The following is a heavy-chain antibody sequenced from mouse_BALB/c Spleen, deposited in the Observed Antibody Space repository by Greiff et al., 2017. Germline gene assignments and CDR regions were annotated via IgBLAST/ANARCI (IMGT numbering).Heavy chain of an antibody. D-gene: IGHD2-1*01. CDR1: GFAFSSSD. J-gene: IGHJ3*01. CDR3: ARRNYYCAD. CDR2: ISSGGGST. Sequence: EVQVVESGGGLVKPGGSLKLSCAASGFAFSSSDMSWVRQTPEKRLEWVAYISSGGGSTYYTDTVKGRFTISRDNAKNTLYLQMSSLKSEDTAMYYCARRNYYCADWGQGTLVTVSA. V-gene: IGHV5-12-1*01.